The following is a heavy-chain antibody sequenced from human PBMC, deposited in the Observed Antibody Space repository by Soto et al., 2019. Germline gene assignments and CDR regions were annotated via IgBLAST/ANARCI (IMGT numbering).Heavy chain of an antibody. D-gene: IGHD2-21*01. CDR2: IYYSGST. CDR1: GGSISSGGYY. V-gene: IGHV4-31*03. CDR3: ARVDSSHISYYFDY. J-gene: IGHJ4*02. Sequence: TLSLTCTVSGGSISSGGYYWSWIRQHPGKGLEWIGYIYYSGSTYYNPSLKSRVTISVDTSKNQFSLKLSSVTAADTAVYYCARVDSSHISYYFDYWGQGTLVTVSS.